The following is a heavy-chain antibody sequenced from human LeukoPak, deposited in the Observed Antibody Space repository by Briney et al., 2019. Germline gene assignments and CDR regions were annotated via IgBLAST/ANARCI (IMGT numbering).Heavy chain of an antibody. CDR3: AKDGRDGYNYYYYGMDV. D-gene: IGHD5-24*01. J-gene: IGHJ6*02. CDR1: EFTFSSYA. Sequence: GGSLRLSCAASEFTFSSYAMSWVRQAPGKGLEWVSAISGSGGSTYYADSVKGRFTISRDNSKNTLYLQMNSLRAEDTAVYYCAKDGRDGYNYYYYGMDVWGQGTTVTVSS. CDR2: ISGSGGST. V-gene: IGHV3-23*01.